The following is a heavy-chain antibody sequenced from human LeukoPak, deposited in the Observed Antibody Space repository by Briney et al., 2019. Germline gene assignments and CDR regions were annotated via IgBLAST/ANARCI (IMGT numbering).Heavy chain of an antibody. CDR3: ARDAFSYGNY. CDR2: IKPDGREQ. Sequence: GGSLRLSCAVSGFTFSSDWMTWVPQAPGKGLEWVANIKPDGREQYYIDSVKGRFTISRDNAKNSLFLQMNSLRVEDTAVYYCARDAFSYGNYWGQGTLVTVSS. D-gene: IGHD5-18*01. V-gene: IGHV3-7*01. CDR1: GFTFSSDW. J-gene: IGHJ4*02.